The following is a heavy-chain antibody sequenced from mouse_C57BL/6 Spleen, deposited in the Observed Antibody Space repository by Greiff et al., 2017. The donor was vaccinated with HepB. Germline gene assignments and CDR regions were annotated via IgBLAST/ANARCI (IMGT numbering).Heavy chain of an antibody. J-gene: IGHJ1*03. Sequence: VKLQESGTELVKPGASVKLSCKASGYTFTSYWMHWVKQRPGQGLEWIGNINPSNGGTNYNEKFKSKATLTVDKSSSTAYMQLSSLTSEDSAVYYCARDSSGYYFDVWGTGTTVTVSS. CDR2: INPSNGGT. D-gene: IGHD3-2*02. V-gene: IGHV1-53*01. CDR3: ARDSSGYYFDV. CDR1: GYTFTSYW.